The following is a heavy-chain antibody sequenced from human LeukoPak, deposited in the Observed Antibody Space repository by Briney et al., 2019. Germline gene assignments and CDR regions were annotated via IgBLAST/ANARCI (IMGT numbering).Heavy chain of an antibody. CDR2: INPNSGGT. CDR1: GYTFTGYY. J-gene: IGHJ4*02. Sequence: ASVKVSCKASGYTFTGYYMHWVRQAPGQGLEWMGWINPNSGGTNLAPNFQGRVTLTSDTYISTAYMELSGLTSDDTAVDFCTTYYSDTSARDWGQGTLVTVSS. D-gene: IGHD3-10*01. CDR3: TTYYSDTSARD. V-gene: IGHV1-2*02.